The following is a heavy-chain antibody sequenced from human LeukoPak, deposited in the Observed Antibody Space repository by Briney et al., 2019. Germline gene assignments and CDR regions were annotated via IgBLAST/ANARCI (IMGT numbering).Heavy chain of an antibody. Sequence: GASVKVSCKASGYTFTGYYMHWMRQAPGQGLEWMGWINPNSGGTNYAQKFQGRVTMTRDTSISTAYMELSRLRSDDTAVYYCARTGYSSGWYRIDYWGQGTLVTVSS. D-gene: IGHD6-19*01. J-gene: IGHJ4*02. CDR1: GYTFTGYY. CDR3: ARTGYSSGWYRIDY. V-gene: IGHV1-2*02. CDR2: INPNSGGT.